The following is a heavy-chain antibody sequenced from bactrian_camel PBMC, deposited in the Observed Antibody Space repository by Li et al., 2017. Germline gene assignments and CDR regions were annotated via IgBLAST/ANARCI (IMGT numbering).Heavy chain of an antibody. D-gene: IGHD2*01. CDR1: GFTFSTYA. V-gene: IGHV3S40*01. J-gene: IGHJ4*01. CDR2: ISSSGSST. Sequence: VQLVESGGGSVQAGGSLRLSCAASGFTFSTYAMNWVRQAPGKGFEWVSLISSSGSSTLYADSVKGRFTISRDNAKNTINLELNSLKIEDTAMYYCVPCHYSWSAFPFWGQGTQVTVS. CDR3: VPCHYSWSAFPF.